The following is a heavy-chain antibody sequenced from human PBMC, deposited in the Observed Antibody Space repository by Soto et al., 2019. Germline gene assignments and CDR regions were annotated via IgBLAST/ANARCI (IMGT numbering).Heavy chain of an antibody. J-gene: IGHJ3*02. Sequence: GGSRRLSWAASGFTFSNALMSWVRQAPGKGLEWVGRIKSKTDGGTTDYAAPVKGRFTISRDDSKNTLYLQMNSLKTEDTAVYYCTARTTGTTAGAFDIWGQGTMVTVSS. CDR2: IKSKTDGGTT. CDR3: TARTTGTTAGAFDI. V-gene: IGHV3-15*01. CDR1: GFTFSNAL. D-gene: IGHD1-1*01.